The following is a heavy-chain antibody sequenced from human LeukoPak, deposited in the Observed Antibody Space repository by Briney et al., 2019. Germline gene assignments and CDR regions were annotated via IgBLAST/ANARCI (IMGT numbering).Heavy chain of an antibody. CDR2: ISGSGGYT. CDR3: TTDPSGSLLDPGYMDV. J-gene: IGHJ6*03. Sequence: GGSLRLSCAGSGFTFSSYAMSWVRQAPGKGLEWVSAISGSGGYTYYADSVKGRFTISRDNSKNTLYLQLKSLRAEDTAVYYCTTDPSGSLLDPGYMDVWGKGTTVTVSS. V-gene: IGHV3-23*01. D-gene: IGHD1-26*01. CDR1: GFTFSSYA.